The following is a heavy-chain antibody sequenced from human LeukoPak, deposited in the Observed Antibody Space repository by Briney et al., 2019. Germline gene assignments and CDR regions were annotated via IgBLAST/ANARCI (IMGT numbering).Heavy chain of an antibody. J-gene: IGHJ4*02. Sequence: GRSLRLSCAASGFTFDDYAVHWVRQAPGKGLEWVSGISWNSGSIGYADSVKGRFTISRDNAKNSLYLQMNSLRAEDTALYYCAKVAAAGTKPWYYFDYWGQGTLVTVSS. CDR1: GFTFDDYA. V-gene: IGHV3-9*01. D-gene: IGHD6-13*01. CDR2: ISWNSGSI. CDR3: AKVAAAGTKPWYYFDY.